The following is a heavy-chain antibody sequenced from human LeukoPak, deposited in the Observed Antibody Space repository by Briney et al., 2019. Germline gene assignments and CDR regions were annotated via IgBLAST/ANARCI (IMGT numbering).Heavy chain of an antibody. Sequence: GGSLRLSCAASGFTFSSYGMYWVRQAPGKGLEWVSTISGSAFGTYYADSVKGRFTISRDNSKNTLYLQMSSLRAEDTAVYYCAKALWTIAGAKQGTFDYWGQGTLVTVSS. V-gene: IGHV3-23*01. J-gene: IGHJ4*02. D-gene: IGHD6-25*01. CDR3: AKALWTIAGAKQGTFDY. CDR1: GFTFSSYG. CDR2: ISGSAFGT.